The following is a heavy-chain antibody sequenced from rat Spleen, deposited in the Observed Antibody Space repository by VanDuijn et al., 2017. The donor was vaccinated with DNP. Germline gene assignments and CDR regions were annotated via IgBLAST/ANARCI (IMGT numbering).Heavy chain of an antibody. V-gene: IGHV5-27*01. CDR3: TTRGNYGGYDY. J-gene: IGHJ2*01. D-gene: IGHD1-11*01. Sequence: EVQLVESGGDLVQPGRSLKLSCAASGFSFSNYDMAWVRQIPSRGLEWVAAISPPGGSTFYRDSVKGRFTISRDFAKSTLYLQMDSLRSEDSATYYCTTRGNYGGYDYWGQGVMVTVSS. CDR2: ISPPGGST. CDR1: GFSFSNYD.